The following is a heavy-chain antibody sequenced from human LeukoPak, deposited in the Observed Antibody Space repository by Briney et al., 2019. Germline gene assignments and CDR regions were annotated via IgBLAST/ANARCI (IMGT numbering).Heavy chain of an antibody. Sequence: TSETLSLTCSVSGDSISSARNYWGWIRQSPGKGLEWLARVYSSGSTHSNPSLTSRVSISIDMSKNQFSLKPYSVTASDAAIYYCARHLSGTAMAHYFDFWGQGTLVTVSS. CDR2: VYSSGST. V-gene: IGHV4-39*01. CDR1: GDSISSARNY. D-gene: IGHD5-18*01. CDR3: ARHLSGTAMAHYFDF. J-gene: IGHJ4*02.